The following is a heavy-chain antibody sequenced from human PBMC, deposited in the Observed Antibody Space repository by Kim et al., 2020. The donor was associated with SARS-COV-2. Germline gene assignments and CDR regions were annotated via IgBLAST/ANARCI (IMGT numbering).Heavy chain of an antibody. D-gene: IGHD3-9*01. Sequence: TGNTNCNPSLKSRVAISLDTSKSQFSLKLNSVTAADTAVYYCARSRYLDYWGQGTLVTVSS. V-gene: IGHV4-59*01. J-gene: IGHJ4*02. CDR2: TGNT. CDR3: ARSRYLDY.